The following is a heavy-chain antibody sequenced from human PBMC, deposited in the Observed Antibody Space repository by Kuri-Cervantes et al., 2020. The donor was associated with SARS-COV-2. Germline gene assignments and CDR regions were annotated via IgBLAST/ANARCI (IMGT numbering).Heavy chain of an antibody. CDR2: ISSSSSYI. CDR3: ARAYCGSTGCQGRDQFDP. J-gene: IGHJ5*02. V-gene: IGHV3-21*01. D-gene: IGHD2-2*01. Sequence: GGSLRLSCAASGFTFSSYSMNWVRQAPGKGLEWVSSISSSSSYIYYADSVKGRFTISRDNSKNTLVLQMDSLRADDTAVYYCARAYCGSTGCQGRDQFDPWGQGTRVTVSS. CDR1: GFTFSSYS.